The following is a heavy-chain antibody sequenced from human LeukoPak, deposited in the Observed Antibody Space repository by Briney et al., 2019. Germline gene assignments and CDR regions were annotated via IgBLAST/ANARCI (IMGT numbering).Heavy chain of an antibody. J-gene: IGHJ3*01. CDR1: GYTFTTYW. CDR2: IYPGDSDT. D-gene: IGHD2-2*01. V-gene: IGHV5-51*01. CDR3: ARRPPYCSSTSCYLSSFDV. Sequence: GESLKISCKGSGYTFTTYWIGWVRQMPGKGLEWMGIIYPGDSDTRYSPSFQGQVTISADKSISTAYLQWSSLKASDTAMYYCARRPPYCSSTSCYLSSFDVWGQGTMVTVSS.